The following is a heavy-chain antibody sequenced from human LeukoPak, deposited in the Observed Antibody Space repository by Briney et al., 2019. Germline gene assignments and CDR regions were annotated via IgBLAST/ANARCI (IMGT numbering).Heavy chain of an antibody. Sequence: QPGGSLRLSCAASGFTFRSYWMHWVRQVPGKGLVWVSLINSDGATSHADSVKGRFTIFRDNAKNTLYLQMNSLRAEDTAVYYCARSAADAFDYWGQGTLVTVSS. J-gene: IGHJ4*02. CDR2: INSDGAT. CDR1: GFTFRSYW. V-gene: IGHV3-74*01. CDR3: ARSAADAFDY.